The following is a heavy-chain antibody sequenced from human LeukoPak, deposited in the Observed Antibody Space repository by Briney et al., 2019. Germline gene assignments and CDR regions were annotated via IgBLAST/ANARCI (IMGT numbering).Heavy chain of an antibody. D-gene: IGHD1-14*01. CDR1: GGSISSYY. Sequence: SETLSLTCTVPGGSISSYYWSWIRQSPGKGLEWIGFIHYTGSTNYNPSLKSRVSISVDTSKNQFSLNLSSVIAADTAVYYCATGETGNYFDYWGQGTLVTVSS. J-gene: IGHJ4*02. CDR3: ATGETGNYFDY. V-gene: IGHV4-59*01. CDR2: IHYTGST.